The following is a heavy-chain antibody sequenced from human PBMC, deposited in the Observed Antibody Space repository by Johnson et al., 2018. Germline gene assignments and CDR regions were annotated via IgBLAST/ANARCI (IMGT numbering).Heavy chain of an antibody. CDR2: IGTAGDT. Sequence: VQLVESGGGVVQPGRSLRLSCAASGFTFSSYDMHWVRQATGKGLEWVSAIGTAGDTYYPGSVKGRFTISREKAKNSLYLQMNSLRAGDTAVYYCARGVGYSSSWPDAFDIWGQGTMVTVSS. CDR3: ARGVGYSSSWPDAFDI. CDR1: GFTFSSYD. D-gene: IGHD6-13*01. J-gene: IGHJ3*02. V-gene: IGHV3-13*01.